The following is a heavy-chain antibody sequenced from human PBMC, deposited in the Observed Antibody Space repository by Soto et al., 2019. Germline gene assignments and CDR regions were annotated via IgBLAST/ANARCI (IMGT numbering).Heavy chain of an antibody. Sequence: GASVKVSCKASGYIFTNYAMHWVRQAPGQRLEWMGWINAANGNTKYSQKFQGRVTITTDTSASTAYMELSSPRLSSDGTTPIDYWGQGTLVTVSS. CDR2: INAANGNT. CDR3: DY. V-gene: IGHV1-3*01. D-gene: IGHD1-1*01. CDR1: GYIFTNYA. J-gene: IGHJ4*02.